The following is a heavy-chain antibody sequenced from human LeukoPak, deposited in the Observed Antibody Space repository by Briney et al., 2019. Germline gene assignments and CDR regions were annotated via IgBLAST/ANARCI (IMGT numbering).Heavy chain of an antibody. D-gene: IGHD2-15*01. Sequence: ASVKVSCKASGYTFTSYYMHWVRQAPGQGLEWMGIINPSGGSTSYAQKFQGRVTMTRDMSTSTVHMELSSLRSEDTAVYYCARVYCSGGSCYLYAFDIWGQGTMVTVSS. CDR3: ARVYCSGGSCYLYAFDI. CDR2: INPSGGST. CDR1: GYTFTSYY. V-gene: IGHV1-46*01. J-gene: IGHJ3*02.